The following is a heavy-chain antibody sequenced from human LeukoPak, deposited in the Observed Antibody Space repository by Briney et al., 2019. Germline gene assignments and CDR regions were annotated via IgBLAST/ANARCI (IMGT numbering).Heavy chain of an antibody. Sequence: PSETLSLTCTVSGGSMSSYYWSWIRQSAGKGLEWIGRIFSSGSTNYNPSLKSRATMSVDMSKNQFSLTLSSVTAADTALYYCARGGYDNGWYLDYWGQGTLVTVSS. CDR1: GGSMSSYY. J-gene: IGHJ4*02. CDR2: IFSSGST. D-gene: IGHD6-19*01. V-gene: IGHV4-4*07. CDR3: ARGGYDNGWYLDY.